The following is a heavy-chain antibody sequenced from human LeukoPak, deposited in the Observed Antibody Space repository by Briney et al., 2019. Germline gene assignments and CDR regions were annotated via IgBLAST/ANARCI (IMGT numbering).Heavy chain of an antibody. CDR3: ARSIWTVGDYASYYYGMDV. CDR2: INPSGGST. CDR1: GYTFTSYY. J-gene: IGHJ6*02. Sequence: ASVKVSCKASGYTFTSYYIDWVRQAPGQGLEWMGVINPSGGSTRYAQKFQGRVTMTGDPSTRTVYMELSSLTSDDTAVYYCARSIWTVGDYASYYYGMDVWGQGTTVTVSS. D-gene: IGHD4-17*01. V-gene: IGHV1-46*01.